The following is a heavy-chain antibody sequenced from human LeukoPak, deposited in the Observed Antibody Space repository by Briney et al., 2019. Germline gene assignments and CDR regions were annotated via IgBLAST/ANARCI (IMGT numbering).Heavy chain of an antibody. CDR3: AKADCSSTSCYFDY. J-gene: IGHJ4*02. CDR1: GFTFDDYA. Sequence: PGGSLRLSCAASGFTFDDYAMHWVRQAPGKGLEWVSGISWNSGSIGYADSVKGRFTISRDNAKNSLYLQMNSLRAEDAALYYCAKADCSSTSCYFDYWGQGTLVTVSS. CDR2: ISWNSGSI. V-gene: IGHV3-9*01. D-gene: IGHD2-2*01.